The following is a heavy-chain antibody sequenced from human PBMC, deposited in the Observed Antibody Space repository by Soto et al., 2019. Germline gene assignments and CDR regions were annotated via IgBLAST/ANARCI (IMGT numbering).Heavy chain of an antibody. CDR1: GFTFSGFG. CDR2: ISYDGTRK. CDR3: AKDLDAYNWNLGGCFDP. Sequence: VGSLRLSCAASGFTFSGFGMHWIRQAPGKGLEWVAVISYDGTRKYFASSVKGRFSISRDDSKSTVYLDMNSLRAEDTAVYYCAKDLDAYNWNLGGCFDPCGQRTLVTVSS. J-gene: IGHJ5*02. V-gene: IGHV3-30*18. D-gene: IGHD1-20*01.